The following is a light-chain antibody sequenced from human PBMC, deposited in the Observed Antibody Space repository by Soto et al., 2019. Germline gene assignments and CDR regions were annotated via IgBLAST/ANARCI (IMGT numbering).Light chain of an antibody. J-gene: IGLJ1*01. V-gene: IGLV2-14*01. CDR1: STDVGNDQY. Sequence: QSALTQPASVSGSPGQSITISCTGTSTDVGNDQYVSGHQEHPRGAPKLRIFEVNGRPSGVSGRLSGAKSGNTAPQPISGLQPGDEADSYCISFSGSSTPYDFGTGTKGT. CDR3: ISFSGSSTPYD. CDR2: EVN.